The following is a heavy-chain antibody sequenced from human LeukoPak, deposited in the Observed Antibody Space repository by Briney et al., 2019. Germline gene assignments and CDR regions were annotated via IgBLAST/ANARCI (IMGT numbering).Heavy chain of an antibody. CDR3: ARILAEYFQH. CDR2: ISISGTKT. V-gene: IGHV3-23*01. Sequence: PGGSLRLSCAASEFDFSTHAMTWVRQAPGKGLEWVSAISISGTKTYYADSVRGRFIISRDNSKNSMYLQMNSLRAEDTAIYYCARILAEYFQHWGQGTLVTVSS. J-gene: IGHJ1*01. CDR1: EFDFSTHA.